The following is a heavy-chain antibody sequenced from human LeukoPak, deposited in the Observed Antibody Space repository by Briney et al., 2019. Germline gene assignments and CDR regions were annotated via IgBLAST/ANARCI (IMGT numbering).Heavy chain of an antibody. CDR1: GFTFSSSA. V-gene: IGHV3-23*01. CDR3: AKGGQWLAIDY. CDR2: ISGSGGNT. Sequence: GGSLRLSCAASGFTFSSSAMSWVRQAPGKGLEWISDISGSGGNTNYADSVKGRFTISRDNSKNTLYLQMNSLRAEDTAIYYCAKGGQWLAIDYWGQGTLVTVSS. J-gene: IGHJ4*02. D-gene: IGHD6-19*01.